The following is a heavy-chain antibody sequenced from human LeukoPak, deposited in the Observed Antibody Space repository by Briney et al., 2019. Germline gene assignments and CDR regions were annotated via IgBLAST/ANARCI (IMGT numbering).Heavy chain of an antibody. V-gene: IGHV3-9*01. Sequence: GGSLRLSCAASGFTFDDYAMHWVRQVPGKGLEWVSGISWNSGRIGYADSVKGRFTISRDNAKNSLYLQMNSLRAEDTALYYCAKDKSSGSYSPAFDIWGQGTMVTVSS. J-gene: IGHJ3*02. CDR3: AKDKSSGSYSPAFDI. CDR2: ISWNSGRI. D-gene: IGHD1-26*01. CDR1: GFTFDDYA.